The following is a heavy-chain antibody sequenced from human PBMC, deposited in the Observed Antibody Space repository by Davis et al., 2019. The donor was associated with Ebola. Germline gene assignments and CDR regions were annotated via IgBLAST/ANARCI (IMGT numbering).Heavy chain of an antibody. CDR2: FGTSGDT. CDR3: AKDTSNIWFDI. CDR1: GFIFRSYV. Sequence: GESLKISCATPGFIFRSYVMSWVRQAPGKGLEWVSTFGTSGDTFYADSVKGRFTISRDNSKNTLYLQMNGLRVDDTAIYYCAKDTSNIWFDIWGQGTMVTVSS. J-gene: IGHJ3*02. V-gene: IGHV3-23*01. D-gene: IGHD1-26*01.